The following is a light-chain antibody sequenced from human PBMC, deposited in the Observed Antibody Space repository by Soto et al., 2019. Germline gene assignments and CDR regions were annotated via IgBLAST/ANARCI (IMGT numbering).Light chain of an antibody. CDR2: DVN. V-gene: IGLV2-11*01. CDR3: CSYAGSYTFA. Sequence: QSVLTQPRSVSGSPGQSVTISCTGTSSDVGGYDYVSWYQQHPGKAPKLMIYDVNKRPSGVPDRFSGSKSGNTASLTISGLQAEDEADYYCCSYAGSYTFAFGTGTQLTVL. CDR1: SSDVGGYDY. J-gene: IGLJ1*01.